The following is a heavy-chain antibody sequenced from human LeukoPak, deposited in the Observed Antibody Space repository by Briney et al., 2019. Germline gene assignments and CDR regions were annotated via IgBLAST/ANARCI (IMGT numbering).Heavy chain of an antibody. V-gene: IGHV4-39*01. CDR2: IYDSGST. J-gene: IGHJ4*02. CDR1: GGSIRSSYYY. Sequence: SETLSLTCTVSGGSIRSSYYYWGWIRQPPGKGLEWIGSIYDSGSTYYNPSLKSRVTISVDTSKNQFSLKLNSVTAADTAVYYCARGLVAVAGIIDYWGQGTLVTVSS. CDR3: ARGLVAVAGIIDY. D-gene: IGHD6-19*01.